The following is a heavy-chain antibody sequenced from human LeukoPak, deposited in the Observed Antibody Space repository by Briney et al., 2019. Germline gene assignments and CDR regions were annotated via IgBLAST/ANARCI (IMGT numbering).Heavy chain of an antibody. CDR1: GFTFSSYG. Sequence: QPGGSLRLSCAASGFTFSSYGMHWVRQAPGKGLEWVAFIRYDGSNKYYADSVKGRFTISRDNAKNSLYLQMNSLRAEDTAVYYCARYKRATMVRGETTFDYWGQGTLVTVSS. CDR3: ARYKRATMVRGETTFDY. J-gene: IGHJ4*02. D-gene: IGHD3-10*01. V-gene: IGHV3-30*02. CDR2: IRYDGSNK.